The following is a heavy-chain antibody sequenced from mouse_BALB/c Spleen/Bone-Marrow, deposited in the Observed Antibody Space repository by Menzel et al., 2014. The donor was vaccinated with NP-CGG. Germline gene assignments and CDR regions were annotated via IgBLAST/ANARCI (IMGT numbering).Heavy chain of an antibody. V-gene: IGHV2-6-7*01. Sequence: VTLVESGPGLVAPSQSLSITCTVSGFSLTGYGVSWVRQPPGKGLGWLGMIWGDGSTDYNSALKSRLSISKDNSKSQVFLKMNSLQTDDTARYYCARDSFLITRALDYWGQGTSVTVSS. J-gene: IGHJ4*01. CDR2: IWGDGST. D-gene: IGHD2-4*01. CDR1: GFSLTGYG. CDR3: ARDSFLITRALDY.